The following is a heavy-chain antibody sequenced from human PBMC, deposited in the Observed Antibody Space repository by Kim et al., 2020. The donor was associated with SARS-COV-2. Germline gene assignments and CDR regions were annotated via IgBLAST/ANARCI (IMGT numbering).Heavy chain of an antibody. CDR2: ISYDGSNK. CDR1: GFTFSSYA. V-gene: IGHV3-30*04. CDR3: ARDRPYIVVVPAAMV. J-gene: IGHJ3*01. Sequence: GGSLRLSCAASGFTFSSYAMHWVRQAPGKGLEWVAVISYDGSNKYYADSVKGRFTISRDNSKNTLYLQMNSLRAEDTAVYYCARDRPYIVVVPAAMVWG. D-gene: IGHD2-2*01.